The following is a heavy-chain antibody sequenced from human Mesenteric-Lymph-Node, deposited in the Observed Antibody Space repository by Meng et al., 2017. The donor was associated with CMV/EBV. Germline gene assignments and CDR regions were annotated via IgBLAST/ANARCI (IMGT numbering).Heavy chain of an antibody. J-gene: IGHJ6*02. Sequence: ASVKVSCKASGYTFTGYYMHWVRQAPGKGLEWMGGFDPEDGETIYAQKFQGRVTMTEDTSTDTAYMELSSLRSEGTAVYYCALGTTVTNYYYGMDVWGQGTTVTVSS. D-gene: IGHD4-11*01. CDR3: ALGTTVTNYYYGMDV. CDR2: FDPEDGET. CDR1: GYTFTGYY. V-gene: IGHV1-24*01.